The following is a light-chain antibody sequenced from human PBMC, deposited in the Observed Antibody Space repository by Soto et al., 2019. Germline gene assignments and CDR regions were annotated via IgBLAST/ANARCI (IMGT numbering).Light chain of an antibody. CDR3: QQRSNWSFLFT. J-gene: IGKJ3*01. CDR1: QSVSSY. CDR2: DAS. Sequence: EIVLTQSPATLSLSPGERATLSCRASQSVSSYLAWYQQKPGQAPRLLIYDASNRATGIPARFSGSGSGTDFTLTISSLEPEYFAVYYCQQRSNWSFLFTFAPGTKLAIK. V-gene: IGKV3-11*01.